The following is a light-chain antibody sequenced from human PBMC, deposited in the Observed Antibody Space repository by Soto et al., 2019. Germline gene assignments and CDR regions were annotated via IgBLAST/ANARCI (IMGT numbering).Light chain of an antibody. CDR2: EVS. Sequence: DLVLTQTPLSSPVTLGQPASISCRSSPSLVHSDGNTYLNWLQQRPGQPPRLLIYEVSNRFSGVPDRFSGSGAGTDFTLEISRVEAEDVGVYYCLQTTQFPLTFGGGTKVESK. V-gene: IGKV2-24*01. J-gene: IGKJ4*01. CDR3: LQTTQFPLT. CDR1: PSLVHSDGNTY.